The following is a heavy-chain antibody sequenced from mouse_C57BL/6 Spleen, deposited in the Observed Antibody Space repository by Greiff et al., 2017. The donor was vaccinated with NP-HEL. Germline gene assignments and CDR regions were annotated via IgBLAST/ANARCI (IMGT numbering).Heavy chain of an antibody. CDR1: GYTFTDYY. J-gene: IGHJ2*01. CDR3: ASEPITGDY. V-gene: IGHV1-26*01. D-gene: IGHD1-1*01. CDR2: INPNNGGT. Sequence: EVQLQQSGPELVKPGASVKISCKASGYTFTDYYMNWVKQSHGKSLEWIGDINPNNGGTSYNQKFKGKATLTVDKSSSTAYMELRSLTSEDSAVYYCASEPITGDYWGQGTTLTVSS.